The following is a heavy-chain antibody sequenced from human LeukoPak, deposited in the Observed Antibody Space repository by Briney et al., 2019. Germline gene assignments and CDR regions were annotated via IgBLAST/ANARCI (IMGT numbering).Heavy chain of an antibody. CDR3: ARAARSPDSTYYFDY. CDR2: IKQDGSEK. Sequence: GGSLRLSCAASGFTFSSYWMSWVHQAPGKGLEWVANIKQDGSEKYYVDSVKGRFTISRDNAKNSLYLQMNSLRAEDTAVYYCARAARSPDSTYYFDYWGQGTLVTVSS. J-gene: IGHJ4*02. V-gene: IGHV3-7*01. CDR1: GFTFSSYW.